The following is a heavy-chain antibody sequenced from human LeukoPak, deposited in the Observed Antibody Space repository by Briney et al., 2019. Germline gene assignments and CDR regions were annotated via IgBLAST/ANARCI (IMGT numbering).Heavy chain of an antibody. CDR1: GFTFSSYW. J-gene: IGHJ4*02. CDR2: IKQDGSEK. V-gene: IGHV3-7*01. CDR3: ARESYYFGSGSHLESFDY. D-gene: IGHD3-10*01. Sequence: PGGSLRLSCAASGFTFSSYWMSWVRQAPGKGLEWVANIKQDGSEKYYVDSAKGRFTISRDNAKNSLYLQMNSLRAEDTAVYYCARESYYFGSGSHLESFDYWGQGTLVTVSS.